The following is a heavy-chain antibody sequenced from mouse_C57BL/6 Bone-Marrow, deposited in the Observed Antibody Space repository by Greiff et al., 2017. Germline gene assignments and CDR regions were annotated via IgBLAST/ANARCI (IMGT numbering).Heavy chain of an antibody. Sequence: EVQLLQSGGGLVKPGGSLQLSCAASGFTFSDYGMHWVRQAPEKGLEWVAYISSGSSTIYYADTVKGRFTISRDTAKNTLFLQMTSLRSVDTAMYDCASIYYDYDGAYCGQGTLVMVTA. J-gene: IGHJ3*01. CDR2: ISSGSSTI. CDR1: GFTFSDYG. CDR3: ASIYYDYDGAY. D-gene: IGHD2-4*01. V-gene: IGHV5-17*01.